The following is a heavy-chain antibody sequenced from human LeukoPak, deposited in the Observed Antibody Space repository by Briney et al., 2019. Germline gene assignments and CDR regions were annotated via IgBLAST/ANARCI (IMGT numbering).Heavy chain of an antibody. D-gene: IGHD3-22*01. CDR2: IYYSGST. Sequence: SETLSLTCTVSGGSISSYYWSWIRQPSGKGLEWIGYIYYSGSTNYNPSLKSRVTISVDTSKNQFSLKLSSVTAADTAVYYCARRFYYDRRDTTNFDLWGRGTLVTVSS. J-gene: IGHJ2*01. V-gene: IGHV4-59*08. CDR3: ARRFYYDRRDTTNFDL. CDR1: GGSISSYY.